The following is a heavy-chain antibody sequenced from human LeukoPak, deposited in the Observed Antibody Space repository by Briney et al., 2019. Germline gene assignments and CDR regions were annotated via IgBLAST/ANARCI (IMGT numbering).Heavy chain of an antibody. V-gene: IGHV1-46*01. CDR3: ATDFRTSYAKGDYYYYGMDV. D-gene: IGHD2-2*01. CDR2: INPTGGST. CDR1: GYTFPSYF. J-gene: IGHJ6*02. Sequence: GASVKVSCKASGYTFPSYFMHWVRQAPGQGLEWMGIINPTGGSTTYAQKFQGRVTMTRDTSTSTVYMGLSSLRSDDTAVYYCATDFRTSYAKGDYYYYGMDVWGQGTTVTVSS.